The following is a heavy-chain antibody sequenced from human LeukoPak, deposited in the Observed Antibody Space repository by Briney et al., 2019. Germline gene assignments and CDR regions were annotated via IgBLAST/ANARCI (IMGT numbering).Heavy chain of an antibody. J-gene: IGHJ5*02. V-gene: IGHV3-7*01. CDR1: GFTFSSYW. CDR3: ARDYVLLWFGELLSWFDP. Sequence: GGSLRLSCAASGFTFSSYWMSWVRQAPGKGLEWVANIKQDGSEKYYVDSVKGRFTISRDNAKNSLYLQMNSLRAEDTAVYYCARDYVLLWFGELLSWFDPWGQGTLVTVSS. D-gene: IGHD3-10*01. CDR2: IKQDGSEK.